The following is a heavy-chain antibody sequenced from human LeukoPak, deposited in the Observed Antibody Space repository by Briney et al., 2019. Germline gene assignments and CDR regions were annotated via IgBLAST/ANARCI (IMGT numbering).Heavy chain of an antibody. CDR3: AKYSDSTGAHYFDY. CDR2: ISGSGANT. D-gene: IGHD2/OR15-2a*01. Sequence: GGSLRLSCAASGFTFSSYAMTWVRQAPGKGLEWVSTISGSGANTYYADSVKGRFTISRVNSKNTLSLQMNSLRVEDTAPYYCAKYSDSTGAHYFDYWGQGTLVTVSS. V-gene: IGHV3-23*01. J-gene: IGHJ4*02. CDR1: GFTFSSYA.